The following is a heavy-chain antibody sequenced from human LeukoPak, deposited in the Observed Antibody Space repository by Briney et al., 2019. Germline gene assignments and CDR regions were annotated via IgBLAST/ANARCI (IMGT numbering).Heavy chain of an antibody. J-gene: IGHJ4*02. CDR2: TSSDLNVK. V-gene: IGHV3-30-3*01. D-gene: IGHD3-10*01. CDR3: AREGYYGSGSPPSLYFDY. Sequence: GGSLRLSCAASGFTFRNFVIHWVRQAPGKGLEWVAVTSSDLNVKLYADSVKGRFTISRDNSRSTLYLQMNSLRPEDTAIYYCAREGYYGSGSPPSLYFDYWGQGTLVTVSS. CDR1: GFTFRNFV.